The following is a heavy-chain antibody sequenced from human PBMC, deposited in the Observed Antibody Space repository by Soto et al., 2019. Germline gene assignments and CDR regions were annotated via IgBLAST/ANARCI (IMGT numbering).Heavy chain of an antibody. J-gene: IGHJ5*02. V-gene: IGHV3-30-3*01. CDR2: ISHDGINK. CDR1: GFSFSSYA. Sequence: QVRLVESGGGVVQPGRSLRLSCTASGFSFSSYAMYWFRQPPGKGLEWGAVISHDGINKHYADSVKGRVTVSRDNSNHSLDLQLNGVGGEDTAMYYCARDMYSSDYFVKWFEPWGQGTLVTVSS. D-gene: IGHD6-19*01. CDR3: ARDMYSSDYFVKWFEP.